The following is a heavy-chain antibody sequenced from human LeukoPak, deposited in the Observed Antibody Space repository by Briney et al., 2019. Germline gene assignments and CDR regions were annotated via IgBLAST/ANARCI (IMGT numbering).Heavy chain of an antibody. D-gene: IGHD2-2*02. J-gene: IGHJ4*02. V-gene: IGHV1-2*02. CDR1: GYTFTGYY. Sequence: ASVKVSCKASGYTFTGYYMHWVRQAPGQGLEWMGWINPNSGGTNYAQKFQGRATMTRDTSISTAYMELSRLRSDDTAVYYCARIIPVGYCSSTSCYTRFDYWGQGTLVTVSS. CDR3: ARIIPVGYCSSTSCYTRFDY. CDR2: INPNSGGT.